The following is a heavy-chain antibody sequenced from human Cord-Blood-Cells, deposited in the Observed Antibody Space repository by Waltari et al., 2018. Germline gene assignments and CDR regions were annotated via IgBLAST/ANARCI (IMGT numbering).Heavy chain of an antibody. V-gene: IGHV3-33*01. J-gene: IGHJ3*02. CDR2: LGDDGSNK. Sequence: QVQLVESGGGVVQPGRSLRLSCAASGFTFSSYGMHWVRQAPGKGLEWVAVLGDDGSNKYYAGYVKGRFTISRDNSKNTLYLQMNGLRAEDTAVYYCAREMRIMITFGGVAPNAFDIWGQGTMVTVSS. CDR1: GFTFSSYG. D-gene: IGHD3-16*01. CDR3: AREMRIMITFGGVAPNAFDI.